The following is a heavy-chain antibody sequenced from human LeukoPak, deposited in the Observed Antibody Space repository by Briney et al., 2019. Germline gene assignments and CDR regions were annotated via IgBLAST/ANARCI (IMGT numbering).Heavy chain of an antibody. CDR2: ISGSGGST. Sequence: PGGSLRLSCAASGFTFSSYAMSWVRQAPGKGLEWVSAISGSGGSTYYADSVKGRFTISRDNSKNTLYLRMNSLRAEDTAVYYCAKGDEQWFGELLYRLIGLFDYWGQGTLVTVPS. CDR3: AKGDEQWFGELLYRLIGLFDY. CDR1: GFTFSSYA. J-gene: IGHJ4*02. V-gene: IGHV3-23*01. D-gene: IGHD3-10*01.